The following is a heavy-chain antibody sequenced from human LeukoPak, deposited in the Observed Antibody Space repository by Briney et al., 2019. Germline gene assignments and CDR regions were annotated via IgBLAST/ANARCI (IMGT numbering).Heavy chain of an antibody. D-gene: IGHD5-18*01. CDR2: IRSKAYGGTT. J-gene: IGHJ4*02. V-gene: IGHV3-49*03. Sequence: GGSLRLSCTASGFTFGDYAMSWFRQAPGKGLEWVGFIRSKAYGGTTEYAASVKGRFTISRDDSKSIAYLQMNSLKTEDTAVYYCTFEPSGGIQLRLTPDYWGQGTLVTVSP. CDR1: GFTFGDYA. CDR3: TFEPSGGIQLRLTPDY.